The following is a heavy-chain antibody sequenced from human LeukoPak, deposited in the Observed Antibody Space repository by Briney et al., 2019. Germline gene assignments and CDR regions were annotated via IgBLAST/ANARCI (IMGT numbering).Heavy chain of an antibody. CDR2: IIPILGIA. V-gene: IGHV1-69*04. Sequence: SVTVSCTASGGTFSSYAISWVRQAPGQGVEWMGRIIPILGIANYAQKFQGRVTITADKSTSTAYMELSSLRSEDTAVYYCAVNRIAARPYCDYWGQGTLVTVSS. CDR1: GGTFSSYA. J-gene: IGHJ4*02. CDR3: AVNRIAARPYCDY. D-gene: IGHD6-6*01.